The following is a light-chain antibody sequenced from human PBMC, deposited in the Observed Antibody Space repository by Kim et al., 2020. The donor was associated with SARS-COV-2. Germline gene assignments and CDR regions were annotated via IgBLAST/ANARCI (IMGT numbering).Light chain of an antibody. CDR2: YAS. Sequence: LALSPGESATLTCRARQSVSSNLAWYQHKPGQAPRLLIYYASNRASGIPARFSGSGSGTDFTLTISSLEPEDFAVYYCQQRSNWRTFGQGTKLEI. J-gene: IGKJ2*01. CDR3: QQRSNWRT. V-gene: IGKV3-11*01. CDR1: QSVSSN.